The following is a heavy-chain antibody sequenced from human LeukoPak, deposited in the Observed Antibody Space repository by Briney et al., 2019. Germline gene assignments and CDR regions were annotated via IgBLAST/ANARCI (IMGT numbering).Heavy chain of an antibody. Sequence: KTVGSLRLSCAASGFTFSSYEMNWIRQAPGTGLECVSSITSNTNYIYYADSVKGRFTISRDNAKNSLHLQMNSLRDEDTAVYYCAGYASSGRRDAFHIWRQGTMVTVSS. CDR2: ITSNTNYI. J-gene: IGHJ3*02. V-gene: IGHV3-21*01. CDR1: GFTFSSYE. D-gene: IGHD3-22*01. CDR3: AGYASSGRRDAFHI.